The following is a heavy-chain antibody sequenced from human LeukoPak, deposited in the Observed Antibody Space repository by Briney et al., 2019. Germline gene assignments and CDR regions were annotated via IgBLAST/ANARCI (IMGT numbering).Heavy chain of an antibody. CDR3: ARAGGDSSGYYRPPNWFDP. J-gene: IGHJ5*02. Sequence: GGSLRLSCAASGFTFSSYAMSWVRQAPGKGLEWVAVISYDGSNKYYADSVKGRFTISRDNAKNSLYLQMNSLRAEDTAVYYCARAGGDSSGYYRPPNWFDPWGQGTLVTVSS. V-gene: IGHV3-30-3*01. CDR1: GFTFSSYA. CDR2: ISYDGSNK. D-gene: IGHD3-22*01.